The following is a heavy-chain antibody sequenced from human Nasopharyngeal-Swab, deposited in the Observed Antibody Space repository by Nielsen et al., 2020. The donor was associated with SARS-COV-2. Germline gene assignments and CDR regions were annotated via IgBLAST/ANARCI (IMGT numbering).Heavy chain of an antibody. V-gene: IGHV4-34*01. D-gene: IGHD5-18*01. CDR3: ARGGGYSYGAIDY. CDR1: GESFSGYY. J-gene: IGHJ4*02. Sequence: SETLSLTCAVYGESFSGYYWSWIRQPPGKGLEWIGEINHSGSTNYNPSLKSRVTISVDTSKNQFSLKLSSVTAADTAVYYCARGGGYSYGAIDYWGQGTLVTVSS. CDR2: INHSGST.